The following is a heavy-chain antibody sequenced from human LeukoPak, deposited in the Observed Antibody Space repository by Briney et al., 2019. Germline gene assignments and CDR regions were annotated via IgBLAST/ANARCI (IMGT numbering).Heavy chain of an antibody. J-gene: IGHJ4*02. CDR2: INHSGSA. D-gene: IGHD3-3*01. CDR3: ARARRDSGYYKVDY. V-gene: IGHV4-34*01. CDR1: GGSLSGSY. Sequence: PSETLSLTCAVYGGSLSGSYWSWIRQPPGKGLEWIGEINHSGSANYNPSLKSRVTLSIDTSKNQFSLNLNSVTAADTAVYYCARARRDSGYYKVDYWGQGTLVTVSS.